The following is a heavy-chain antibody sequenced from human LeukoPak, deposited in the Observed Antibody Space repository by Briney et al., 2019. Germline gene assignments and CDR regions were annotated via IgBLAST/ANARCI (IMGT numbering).Heavy chain of an antibody. CDR2: INPNNGDT. CDR3: ARNIRFHDMDV. D-gene: IGHD2/OR15-2a*01. V-gene: IGHV1-2*02. CDR1: GYTFTGNF. J-gene: IGHJ6*03. Sequence: ASVKISCKTSGYTFTGNFMHWVRQAPGQGPEWMGWINPNNGDTNYAQKFQGRVTMTRVTSITTAYMELSSLRSDDTAVYYCARNIRFHDMDVWGKGTTVTISS.